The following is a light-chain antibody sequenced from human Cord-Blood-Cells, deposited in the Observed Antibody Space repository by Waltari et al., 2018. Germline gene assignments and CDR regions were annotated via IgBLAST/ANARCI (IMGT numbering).Light chain of an antibody. Sequence: QSALTQPASVSGSPGQSITISCTGTSSDVGGYNYVSWYQQHPGKAPKLMIYEVSNRPSGVYNRFSGSKAGNTASLTISGRQAEDEADYYCSSYTSSSTLVFGTGTKVTVL. CDR1: SSDVGGYNY. V-gene: IGLV2-14*01. CDR2: EVS. CDR3: SSYTSSSTLV. J-gene: IGLJ1*01.